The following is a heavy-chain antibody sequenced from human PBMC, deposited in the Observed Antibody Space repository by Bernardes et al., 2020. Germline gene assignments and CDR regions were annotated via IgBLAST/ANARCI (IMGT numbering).Heavy chain of an antibody. V-gene: IGHV3-49*03. D-gene: IGHD2-8*01. Sequence: GGSLRLSCTASGFTFGDYAMSWFRQAPGKGLEWVGFIRSKAYGGTTEYAASVKGRFTISRDDSKSIAYLQMNSLRAEDTAVYYCARDLYDNHDAFDIWGQGTMVTVSS. CDR1: GFTFGDYA. J-gene: IGHJ3*02. CDR3: ARDLYDNHDAFDI. CDR2: IRSKAYGGTT.